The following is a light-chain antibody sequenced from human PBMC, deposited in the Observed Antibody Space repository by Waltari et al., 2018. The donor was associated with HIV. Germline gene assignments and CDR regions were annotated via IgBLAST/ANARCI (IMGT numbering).Light chain of an antibody. CDR1: SSNIGANY. Sequence: QSVLTQPPSASRTPGQRVTISCSGSSSNIGANYVYWYQQLPRTAPKLLIYRNNLRPSGVPDRFSGSKSGTSASLAISGLRSEDEANYYCAAWGDSLSNVVFGGGTKLTVL. CDR2: RNN. CDR3: AAWGDSLSNVV. J-gene: IGLJ2*01. V-gene: IGLV1-47*01.